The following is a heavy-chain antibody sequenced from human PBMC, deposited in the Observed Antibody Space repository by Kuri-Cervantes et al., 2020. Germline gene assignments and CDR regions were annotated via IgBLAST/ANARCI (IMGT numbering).Heavy chain of an antibody. D-gene: IGHD6-13*01. V-gene: IGHV3-13*01. J-gene: IGHJ4*02. CDR1: GFTFSSYD. CDR3: ARRPGSRSIAAAGTYYFDY. Sequence: GESLKISCAASGFTFSSYDMHWVRQATGKGLEWVSAIGTAGDTYYPGAVQGRFTITRENAKNSSYLQMNSLRAEDTAVYYCARRPGSRSIAAAGTYYFDYWGQGTLVTVSS. CDR2: IGTAGDT.